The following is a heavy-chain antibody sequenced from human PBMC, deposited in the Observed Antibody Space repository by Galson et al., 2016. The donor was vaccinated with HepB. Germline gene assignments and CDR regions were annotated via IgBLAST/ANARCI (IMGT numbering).Heavy chain of an antibody. CDR1: GFTFSSYG. D-gene: IGHD2-8*01. J-gene: IGHJ3*01. CDR2: IWYDGSNT. Sequence: SLRLSCAASGFTFSSYGMHWVRQAPGKGLEWVAVIWYDGSNTFYADSVKGRFTISRDNSKNTLYLQMNSLRAEDTAVYYCAREGCINGVCHLDGFDVWGQGTMVTVSS. V-gene: IGHV3-33*01. CDR3: AREGCINGVCHLDGFDV.